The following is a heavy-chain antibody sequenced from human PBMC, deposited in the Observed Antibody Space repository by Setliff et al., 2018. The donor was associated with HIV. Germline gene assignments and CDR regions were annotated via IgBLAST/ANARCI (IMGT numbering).Heavy chain of an antibody. CDR1: RDSINGHW. Sequence: SETLSLTCTVSRDSINGHWWGWIRQPPGKGLEWTGSIHYSGITHYNPSLKSRLTMSVDTSKNQVSLKLTSVTAADTAVYYCARYKCINFACVGFDIWGQGTVVTVSS. J-gene: IGHJ3*02. V-gene: IGHV4-59*11. CDR3: ARYKCINFACVGFDI. D-gene: IGHD3-9*01. CDR2: IHYSGIT.